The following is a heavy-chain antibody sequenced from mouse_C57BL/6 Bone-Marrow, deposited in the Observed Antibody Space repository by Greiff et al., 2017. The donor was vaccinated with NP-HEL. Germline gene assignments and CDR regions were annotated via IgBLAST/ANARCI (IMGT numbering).Heavy chain of an antibody. CDR2: ISSGGSYT. CDR3: AREDYDRFAY. V-gene: IGHV5-6*02. D-gene: IGHD2-4*01. J-gene: IGHJ3*01. CDR1: GFTFSSYG. Sequence: EVMLVESGGDLVKPGGSLKLSCAASGFTFSSYGMSWVRQTPDKRLEWVATISSGGSYTYYPDSVKGRFTISRDNAKNTLYLQMSSLKSEDTAMYYCAREDYDRFAYWGQGTLVTVSA.